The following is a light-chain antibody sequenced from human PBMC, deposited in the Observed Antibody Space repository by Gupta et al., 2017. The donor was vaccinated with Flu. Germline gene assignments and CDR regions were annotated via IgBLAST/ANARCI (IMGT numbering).Light chain of an antibody. CDR2: KDS. CDR1: TLGNKY. Sequence: GDTARITDSGDTLGNKYSYWYQQKTGQAPVLLIYKDSWRSSGIPERFSGSSSATTATLTITGVQTEEEADYYCHSADSNNSVVVFGGGTKLTVL. CDR3: HSADSNNSVVV. J-gene: IGLJ2*01. V-gene: IGLV3-25*01.